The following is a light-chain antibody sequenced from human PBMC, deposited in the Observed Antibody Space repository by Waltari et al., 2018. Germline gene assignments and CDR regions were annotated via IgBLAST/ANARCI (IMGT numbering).Light chain of an antibody. V-gene: IGLV2-14*01. CDR1: SSDVGGYNY. Sequence: QSALTQPASVSGSPGQSITISCTGTSSDVGGYNYASWYQQHPGKAPKLMISEVSNRPSGVSNRFSGSKSGNTASLTISGLQAEDEADYYCSSYTSSSTFVVFGGGTKLTVL. CDR2: EVS. J-gene: IGLJ2*01. CDR3: SSYTSSSTFVV.